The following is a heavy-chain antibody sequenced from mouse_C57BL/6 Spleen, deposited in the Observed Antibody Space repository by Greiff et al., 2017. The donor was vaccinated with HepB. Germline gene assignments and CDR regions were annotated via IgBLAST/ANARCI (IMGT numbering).Heavy chain of an antibody. Sequence: QVQLQQSGAELARPGASVKLSCKASGYTFTSYGISWVKQSTGQGLEWIGEIYPRSGNTYYNEKFKGKATLTADKSSSTAYMELRSLTSEDSAVYFCAYSSGYPAWFAYWGQGTLVTVSA. CDR2: IYPRSGNT. J-gene: IGHJ3*01. CDR3: AYSSGYPAWFAY. D-gene: IGHD3-2*02. V-gene: IGHV1-81*01. CDR1: GYTFTSYG.